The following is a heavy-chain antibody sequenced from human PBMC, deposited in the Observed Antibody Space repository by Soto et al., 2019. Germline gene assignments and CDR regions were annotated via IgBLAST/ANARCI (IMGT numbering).Heavy chain of an antibody. D-gene: IGHD1-20*01. CDR2: IYSGGST. CDR1: GFTVSSNY. J-gene: IGHJ4*02. Sequence: GGSLRLSCAASGFTVSSNYMSWVRQAPGKGLEWVSVIYSGGSTYYADSVKGRFTISRDNSKNTLYLQMNSLRAEDTAVYYCAKAKNDYNWDNRPPFDYWGQGTLVTVSS. CDR3: AKAKNDYNWDNRPPFDY. V-gene: IGHV3-53*01.